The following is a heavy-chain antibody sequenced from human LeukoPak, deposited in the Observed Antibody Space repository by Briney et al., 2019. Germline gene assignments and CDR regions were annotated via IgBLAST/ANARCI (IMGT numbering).Heavy chain of an antibody. CDR3: ARRPGAVADGPTHAFDI. CDR1: GDSVSRSSYF. J-gene: IGHJ3*02. CDR2: IYYSGSA. D-gene: IGHD6-19*01. Sequence: SETLSLTCTVSGDSVSRSSYFWGWIRQPPGKGPEWIGSIYYSGSAFYNPSLRSRVTISLDKSKNQFSLKLSSVTAADTAVYHCARRPGAVADGPTHAFDIWGQGTMVTVSS. V-gene: IGHV4-39*01.